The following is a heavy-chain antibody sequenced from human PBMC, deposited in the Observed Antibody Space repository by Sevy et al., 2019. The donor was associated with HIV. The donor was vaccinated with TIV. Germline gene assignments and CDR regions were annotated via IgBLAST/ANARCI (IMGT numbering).Heavy chain of an antibody. CDR1: GFTFEDYA. D-gene: IGHD6-19*01. CDR3: VKTPMTEAAPFFDF. V-gene: IGHV3-9*01. CDR2: ISWNSGSL. J-gene: IGHJ4*02. Sequence: GGSLRLSFVGSGFTFEDYALHWVRQAPGKGLEWVSGISWNSGSLAYADSVRGRFTIFRDNAKKTLYLQMDSLRSEDTALYHCVKTPMTEAAPFFDFWGQGTAVTVSS.